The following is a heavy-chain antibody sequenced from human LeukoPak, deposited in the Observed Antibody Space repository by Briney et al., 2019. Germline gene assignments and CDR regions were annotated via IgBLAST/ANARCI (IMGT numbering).Heavy chain of an antibody. Sequence: PGRSLRLSCTASGFTFGDYAMSWVRQAPGKGLEWVGFIRSKAYGGTTEYAASVKGRFTISRDDSKSIAYLQMNSLKTEDTAVYYCTRDLAGTLGYYYGMDVWGQGTTVAVSS. D-gene: IGHD6-19*01. CDR2: IRSKAYGGTT. V-gene: IGHV3-49*04. J-gene: IGHJ6*02. CDR1: GFTFGDYA. CDR3: TRDLAGTLGYYYGMDV.